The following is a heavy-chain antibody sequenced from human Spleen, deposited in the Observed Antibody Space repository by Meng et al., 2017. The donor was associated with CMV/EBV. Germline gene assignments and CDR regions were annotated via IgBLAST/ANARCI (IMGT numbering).Heavy chain of an antibody. CDR1: GFSPSTSGVG. D-gene: IGHD3-16*01. J-gene: IGHJ4*02. V-gene: IGHV2-5*02. CDR2: IYWDDDK. Sequence: TVKSSCPTLVKTTPPPTLTCTFTGFSPSTSGVGVGWIRQPPGKALEWLALIYWDDDKRYSPSLKSRLTITKDTSKNQVVLTMTNMDPVDTATYYCAHILTFGGGDYWGQGTLVTVSS. CDR3: AHILTFGGGDY.